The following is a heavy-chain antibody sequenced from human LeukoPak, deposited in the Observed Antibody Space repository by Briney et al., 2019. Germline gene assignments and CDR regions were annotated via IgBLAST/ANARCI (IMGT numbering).Heavy chain of an antibody. CDR2: IYSGGST. CDR1: GFTVSSNY. J-gene: IGHJ4*02. V-gene: IGHV3-66*01. D-gene: IGHD3-10*01. Sequence: GGPLRLSCAASGFTVSSNYMSWVRQAPGKGLEWVSVIYSGGSTYYADSVKGRFTISRDNSKNTLYLQMNSLRAEDTAVYYCARGGSGSYYYYFDYWGQGTLVTVSS. CDR3: ARGGSGSYYYYFDY.